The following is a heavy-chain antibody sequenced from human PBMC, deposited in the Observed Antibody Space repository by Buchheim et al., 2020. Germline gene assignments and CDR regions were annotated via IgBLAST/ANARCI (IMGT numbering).Heavy chain of an antibody. CDR1: GFTFSSYG. CDR3: ARDPDSSGYPPGNWFDP. V-gene: IGHV3-33*01. J-gene: IGHJ5*02. Sequence: QVQLVESGGGVVQPGRSLRLSCAASGFTFSSYGMHWVRQAPGKGLEWVAVIWYDGSNKYYADSVKGRFTISRDNSKNTLYLQMNSLRAEDTAVYYCARDPDSSGYPPGNWFDPWGQGTL. D-gene: IGHD3-22*01. CDR2: IWYDGSNK.